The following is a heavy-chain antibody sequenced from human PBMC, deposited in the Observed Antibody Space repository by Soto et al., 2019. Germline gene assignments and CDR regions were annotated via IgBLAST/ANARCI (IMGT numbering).Heavy chain of an antibody. Sequence: EVQLLESGGGLVQPGGSLRLSCAASGLTFSSYAMSWVRQAPGKGLEWVSIIGVGGGDRYYPESVKGRFTISRDNSRDTLYLEMNSLRDEETAVYSCARVRFGELVWGQGNLVTVSS. V-gene: IGHV3-23*01. J-gene: IGHJ4*02. CDR3: ARVRFGELV. D-gene: IGHD3-10*01. CDR2: IGVGGGDR. CDR1: GLTFSSYA.